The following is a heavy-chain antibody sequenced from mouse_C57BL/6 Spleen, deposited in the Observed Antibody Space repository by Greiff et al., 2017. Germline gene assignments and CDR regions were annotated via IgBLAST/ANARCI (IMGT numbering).Heavy chain of an antibody. CDR2: IDPEDGDP. CDR1: GFNIKDYY. D-gene: IGHD4-1*01. V-gene: IGHV14-1*01. CDR3: INNGDVAY. Sequence: VQLKASGAELVRPGASVKLSCTASGFNIKDYYMHWVKQRPEQGLEWIGRIDPEDGDPESAPKFQGKATMTADTSSNTAYLQLSSLTSEDTAVYYCINNGDVAYWGQGTLVTVSA. J-gene: IGHJ3*01.